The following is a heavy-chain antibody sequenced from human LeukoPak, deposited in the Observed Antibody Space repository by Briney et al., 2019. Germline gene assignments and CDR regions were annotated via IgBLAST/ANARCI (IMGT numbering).Heavy chain of an antibody. J-gene: IGHJ4*02. V-gene: IGHV4-59*01. CDR1: GGSISSYY. D-gene: IGHD7-27*01. CDR3: AGTGLFFDY. CDR2: IYYSGGT. Sequence: SETLSLTRTVSGGSISSYYWSWIRQPPGKGLEWIGYIYYSGGTTYNPSLKSRVSISLDTSKKHFSLKLSSVTAADTAVYYCAGTGLFFDYWSQGTLVTVSS.